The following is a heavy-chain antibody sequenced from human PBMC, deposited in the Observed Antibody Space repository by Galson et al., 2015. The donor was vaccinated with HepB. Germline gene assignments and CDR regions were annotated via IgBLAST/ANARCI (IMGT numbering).Heavy chain of an antibody. CDR2: IYWDDDK. J-gene: IGHJ2*01. V-gene: IGHV2-5*02. CDR3: AHSMYNGDLLYWYFDL. Sequence: PALVKPTQTLTLTCTFSGFSLSTSGVGVGWIRQPPGKALEWLALIYWDDDKRYSPSLKSRLTITKDTSKNQVVLTMTNMDPVDTATYYCAHSMYNGDLLYWYFDLWGRGTLVTVSS. CDR1: GFSLSTSGVG. D-gene: IGHD4-17*01.